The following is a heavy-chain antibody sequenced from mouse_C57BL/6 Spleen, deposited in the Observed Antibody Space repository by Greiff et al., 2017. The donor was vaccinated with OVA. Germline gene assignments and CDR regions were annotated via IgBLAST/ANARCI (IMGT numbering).Heavy chain of an antibody. J-gene: IGHJ3*01. CDR1: GYAFSSSW. CDR3: AREGDYYGSSYVAY. V-gene: IGHV1-82*01. Sequence: LVESGPELVKPGASVKISCKASGYAFSSSWMNWVKQRPGKGLEWIGRIYPGDGDTNYNGKFKGKATLTADKSSSTAYMQLSSLTSEDSAVYFCAREGDYYGSSYVAYWGQGTLVTVSA. D-gene: IGHD1-1*01. CDR2: IYPGDGDT.